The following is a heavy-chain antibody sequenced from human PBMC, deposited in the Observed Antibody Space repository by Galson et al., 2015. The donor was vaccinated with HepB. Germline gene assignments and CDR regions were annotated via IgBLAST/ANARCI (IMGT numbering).Heavy chain of an antibody. D-gene: IGHD2-21*02. J-gene: IGHJ6*02. CDR2: ISGSGGST. Sequence: SLRLSCAASGFTFSSYAMSWVRQAPGKGLEWVPAISGSGGSTYYADSVKGRFTISRDNSKNTLYLQMNSLRAEDTAVYYCAKAVVVTAPISPWGYYYGMDVWGQGTTVTVSS. CDR1: GFTFSSYA. V-gene: IGHV3-23*01. CDR3: AKAVVVTAPISPWGYYYGMDV.